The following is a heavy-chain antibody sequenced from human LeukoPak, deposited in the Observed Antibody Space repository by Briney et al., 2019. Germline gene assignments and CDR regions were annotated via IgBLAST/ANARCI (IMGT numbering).Heavy chain of an antibody. Sequence: VASVKVSCKASGYTFTSYAMHWVRQAPGQRLEWMGWINAGNGNTKYSQKFQGRVTITRDTSASTAYMELSSLRSEDTAVYYCARSPVAGTPHYYYYYGMDVWGQGTTVTVSS. CDR2: INAGNGNT. V-gene: IGHV1-3*01. CDR3: ARSPVAGTPHYYYYYGMDV. J-gene: IGHJ6*02. CDR1: GYTFTSYA. D-gene: IGHD6-19*01.